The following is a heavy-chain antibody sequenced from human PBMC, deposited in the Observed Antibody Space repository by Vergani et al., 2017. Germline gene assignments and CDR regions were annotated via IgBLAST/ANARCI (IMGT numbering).Heavy chain of an antibody. Sequence: QLQLQESGPGLVKPSATLSLTCSVSGASISSSNYYWGWIRQPPGKGLEWIASIYYSGSTYYNPSLKSRVTISVDTSKNQFSLKLSSVTAADTAVYFWAGHSTVEWLVRLGWIDPWGQGILVTVSS. CDR3: AGHSTVEWLVRLGWIDP. CDR1: GASISSSNYY. J-gene: IGHJ5*02. D-gene: IGHD6-19*01. V-gene: IGHV4-39*01. CDR2: IYYSGST.